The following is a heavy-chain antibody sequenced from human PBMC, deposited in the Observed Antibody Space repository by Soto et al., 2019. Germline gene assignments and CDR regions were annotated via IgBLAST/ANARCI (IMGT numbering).Heavy chain of an antibody. CDR1: GGSISSGDYY. J-gene: IGHJ6*02. CDR2: IYYSGST. D-gene: IGHD3-10*01. CDR3: ARDKNGSGSYYYYGMDV. Sequence: PSETLSLTCTVSGGSISSGDYYWSWIRQPPGKGLEWIGYIYYSGSTYYNPSLKSRVTISVDTSKNQFSLKLSSVTAADTAVYYCARDKNGSGSYYYYGMDVWGQGTTVT. V-gene: IGHV4-30-4*01.